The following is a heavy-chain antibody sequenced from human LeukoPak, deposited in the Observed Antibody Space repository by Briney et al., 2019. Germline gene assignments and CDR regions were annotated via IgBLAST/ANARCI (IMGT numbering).Heavy chain of an antibody. Sequence: PGGSLRLSCAASGFTFSSYAMSWVRQAPGKGLEWVSAISGSGGSTYCADSVKGRFTISRDNSRNTLYLQMNSLRAEDTAVYYCAKGLRYFDWLSLHWGQGTLVTVSS. J-gene: IGHJ4*02. CDR1: GFTFSSYA. D-gene: IGHD3-9*01. V-gene: IGHV3-23*01. CDR2: ISGSGGST. CDR3: AKGLRYFDWLSLH.